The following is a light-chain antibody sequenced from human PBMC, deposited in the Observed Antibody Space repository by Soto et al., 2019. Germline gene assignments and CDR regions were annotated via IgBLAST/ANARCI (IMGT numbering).Light chain of an antibody. J-gene: IGLJ1*01. Sequence: QSALTQPASVSGSPGQSITIYCTGTSGDVGGYKFVSWYQQHPGKAPKLMIYEVSNRPSGVSSRFSGSKSGNTASLTISGLQAEDEADYFCGSYTGNLYVFGNGTKVT. CDR3: GSYTGNLYV. CDR1: SGDVGGYKF. V-gene: IGLV2-14*01. CDR2: EVS.